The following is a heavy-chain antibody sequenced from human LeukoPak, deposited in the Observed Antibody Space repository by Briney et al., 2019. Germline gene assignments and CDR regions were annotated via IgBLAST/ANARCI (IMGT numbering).Heavy chain of an antibody. CDR1: GYSFTSLY. V-gene: IGHV1-46*01. CDR3: ARDRARVGTKDDAFDV. CDR2: IDPSGGTT. Sequence: ASVTVSFKSSGYSFTSLYMHWVRQASGQPPEWMGAIDPSGGTTRYAQKFQGRITITRDTSTSTVHLELSSLRYDDTAVYYCARDRARVGTKDDAFDVWGQGTMVIVSS. D-gene: IGHD3-10*01. J-gene: IGHJ3*01.